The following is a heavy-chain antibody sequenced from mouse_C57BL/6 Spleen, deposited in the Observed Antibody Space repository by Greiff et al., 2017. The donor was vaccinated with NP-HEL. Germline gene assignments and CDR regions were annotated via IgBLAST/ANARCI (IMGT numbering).Heavy chain of an antibody. CDR2: ISYDGSN. J-gene: IGHJ2*01. V-gene: IGHV3-6*01. CDR1: GYSITSGYY. Sequence: DVQLQESGPGLVKPSQSLSLTCSVTGYSITSGYYWNWIRQFPGNKLEWMGYISYDGSNNYNPSLKNRISITREPSKNQFFLKLNSVTTEDTATYYCARDRDDFDYWGQGTTLTVSS. CDR3: ARDRDDFDY.